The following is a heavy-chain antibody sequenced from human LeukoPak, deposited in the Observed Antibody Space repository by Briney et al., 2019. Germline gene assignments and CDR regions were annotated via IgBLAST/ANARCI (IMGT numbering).Heavy chain of an antibody. CDR2: IYYRGST. V-gene: IGHV4-39*01. CDR1: GGSISSSNYY. D-gene: IGHD2-15*01. CDR3: ARHGYCSGGSCYSWGYYYYMDV. J-gene: IGHJ6*03. Sequence: SETLSLTCTVSGGSISSSNYYWGWIRQPPGKGLEWIGSIYYRGSTYYNPSLMSRVTIFVDTSKNQFSLKLSSVTAANTAVYYCARHGYCSGGSCYSWGYYYYMDVWGKGTTVTISS.